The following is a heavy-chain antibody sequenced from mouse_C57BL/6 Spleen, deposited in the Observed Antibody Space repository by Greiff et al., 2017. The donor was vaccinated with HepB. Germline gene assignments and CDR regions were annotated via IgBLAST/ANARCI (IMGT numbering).Heavy chain of an antibody. J-gene: IGHJ2*01. CDR3: ARDPSTKITTGGYYLNY. D-gene: IGHD2-4*01. CDR2: IDPNSGGT. CDR1: GYTFTSYW. V-gene: IGHV1-72*01. Sequence: QVQLQQPGAELVKPGASVKLSCKASGYTFTSYWMHWVKQRPGRGLEWIGRIDPNSGGTKYNEKFKSKATLTVDKPSSTAYMQLSSLTSADSAVYYCARDPSTKITTGGYYLNYWGQGTTLTVSS.